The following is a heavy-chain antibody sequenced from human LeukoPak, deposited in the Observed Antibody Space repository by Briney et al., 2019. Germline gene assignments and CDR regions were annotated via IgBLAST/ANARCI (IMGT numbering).Heavy chain of an antibody. V-gene: IGHV4-39*07. J-gene: IGHJ5*02. Sequence: SETLSLTCTVSGGSISSSSYYWGWIRQPPGKGLEWIGSIYYSGSTYYNPSLKSRVTISVDTSKNQFSLKLSSVTAADTAVYYCARAVAGIQSRVFDPWGQGTLVTVSS. CDR2: IYYSGST. CDR3: ARAVAGIQSRVFDP. CDR1: GGSISSSSYY. D-gene: IGHD6-19*01.